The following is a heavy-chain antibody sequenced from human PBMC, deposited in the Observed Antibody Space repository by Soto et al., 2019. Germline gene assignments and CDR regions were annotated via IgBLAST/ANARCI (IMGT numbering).Heavy chain of an antibody. Sequence: ASETLSLTCTVSGGSVTSGTYYWSWIRQPPGKGLEWIGYISYSGSTNYNSSLKSRVTISKDTSENQFSLKLSSVTAADTAVYYCARNPLLGYCSGGSCYSRYNWFDPWGQGTLVTVSS. CDR2: ISYSGST. J-gene: IGHJ5*02. CDR3: ARNPLLGYCSGGSCYSRYNWFDP. D-gene: IGHD2-15*01. V-gene: IGHV4-61*01. CDR1: GGSVTSGTYY.